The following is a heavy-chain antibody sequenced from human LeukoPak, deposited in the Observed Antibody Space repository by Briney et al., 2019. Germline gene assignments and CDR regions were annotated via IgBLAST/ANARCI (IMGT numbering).Heavy chain of an antibody. CDR1: GFTFSSYE. J-gene: IGHJ4*02. CDR2: ISGSGGST. Sequence: GGSLRLSCAASGFTFSSYEMNWVRQAPGKGLEWVSAISGSGGSTYYADSVKGRFTISRDNSKNTLYLQMNSLRAEDTAVYYCAKDMLVRGSYFDYWGQGTLVTVSS. D-gene: IGHD6-13*01. V-gene: IGHV3-23*01. CDR3: AKDMLVRGSYFDY.